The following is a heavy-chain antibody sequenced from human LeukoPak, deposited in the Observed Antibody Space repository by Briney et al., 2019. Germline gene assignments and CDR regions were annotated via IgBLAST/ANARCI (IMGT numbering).Heavy chain of an antibody. J-gene: IGHJ4*02. D-gene: IGHD6-19*01. CDR3: ARHGSSGWYPQFDY. V-gene: IGHV4-4*07. Sequence: PSETLSLTCTVSGGSISSYYWSWIRQPAGKGLEWIGRIYTSGSTNYNPSLKSRVTMSVDTSENQFSLKLSSVTAADTAVYYCARHGSSGWYPQFDYWGQGTLVTVSS. CDR2: IYTSGST. CDR1: GGSISSYY.